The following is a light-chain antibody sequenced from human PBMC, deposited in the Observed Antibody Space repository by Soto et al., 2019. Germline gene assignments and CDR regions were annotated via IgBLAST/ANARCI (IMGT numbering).Light chain of an antibody. CDR2: GAS. V-gene: IGKV3-20*01. CDR3: QHYGTSPTST. CDR1: QSVSNSY. J-gene: IGKJ1*01. Sequence: DIVLTQSPGTLSLSPGERATLSCRASQSVSNSYLAWYQQKPGQAPRLLIYGASSRAPGIPDRFSGDGSGTDFTLTISRMEPDDFVVYYCQHYGTSPTSTFGQGNKVEV.